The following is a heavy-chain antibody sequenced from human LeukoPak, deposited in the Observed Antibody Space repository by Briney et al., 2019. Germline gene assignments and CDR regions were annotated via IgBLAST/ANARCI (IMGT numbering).Heavy chain of an antibody. CDR2: IYHSGST. Sequence: MTSETLSLTCAVSGGSISSGYYWGWIRQSPGQGLEWIGSIYHSGSTYYNPSLKSRVTISVGTSKNHFSLKLSSVTAADTAVYYCAKSRSGAGLFDSWGQGTLVTVSS. CDR1: GGSISSGYY. V-gene: IGHV4-38-2*01. D-gene: IGHD6-13*01. J-gene: IGHJ4*02. CDR3: AKSRSGAGLFDS.